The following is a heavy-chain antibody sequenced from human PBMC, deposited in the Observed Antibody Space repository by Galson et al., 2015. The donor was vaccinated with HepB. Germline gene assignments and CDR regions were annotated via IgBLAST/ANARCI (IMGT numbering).Heavy chain of an antibody. CDR3: ARGSGNFLRGSAFDV. J-gene: IGHJ3*01. CDR1: GYSFTNYW. CDR2: IDPTNSKT. D-gene: IGHD1-26*01. Sequence: KKPGESLRLSCKGSGYSFTNYWIIWVRQMPGKGLEWMGNIDPTNSKTNYSPSFQGHVTISADKSINTAYVQWSSLKASDTAMYYCARGSGNFLRGSAFDVWGQGTMVSVSS. V-gene: IGHV5-10-1*01.